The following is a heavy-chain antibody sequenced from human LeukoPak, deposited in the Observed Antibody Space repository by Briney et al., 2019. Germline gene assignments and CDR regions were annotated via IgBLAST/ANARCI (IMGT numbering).Heavy chain of an antibody. V-gene: IGHV4-59*01. CDR1: GGSISSYY. J-gene: IGHJ5*02. CDR2: ISNSGNT. D-gene: IGHD3-10*01. Sequence: SETLSLTCTVSGGSISSYYWSWIRQPPGKGLEWIGYISNSGNTNYNPPLKSRVTISVDTSKNQFPLKLSSVTAADTAVYYCAMLNYYGSGTYYWFDPWGQGTLVTVSS. CDR3: AMLNYYGSGTYYWFDP.